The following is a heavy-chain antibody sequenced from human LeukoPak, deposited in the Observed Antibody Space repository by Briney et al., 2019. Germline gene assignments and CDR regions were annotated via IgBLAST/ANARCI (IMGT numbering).Heavy chain of an antibody. Sequence: PGGSLRLSCAASGFTFSSYSMNWVRQAPGKGLEWVSSISSSSSYIYYADSVKGRFTISRDNAKNSLYPQMNSLRAEDTAVYYCARDLIAAAGTLDYWGQGTLVTVSS. CDR2: ISSSSSYI. D-gene: IGHD6-13*01. CDR1: GFTFSSYS. CDR3: ARDLIAAAGTLDY. V-gene: IGHV3-21*01. J-gene: IGHJ4*02.